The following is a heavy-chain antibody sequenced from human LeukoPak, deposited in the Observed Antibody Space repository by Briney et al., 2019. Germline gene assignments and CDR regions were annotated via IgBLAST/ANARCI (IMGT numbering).Heavy chain of an antibody. CDR2: IIPILGIA. Sequence: GSSVKVSCKASGGTFISYAISWVRQAPGQGLEWMGRIIPILGIANYAQKFQGRVTITADKSTSTAYMELSSLGSEDTAVYYCARGVVTATLLDPWGQGTLVTVSS. J-gene: IGHJ5*02. V-gene: IGHV1-69*04. D-gene: IGHD2-21*02. CDR1: GGTFISYA. CDR3: ARGVVTATLLDP.